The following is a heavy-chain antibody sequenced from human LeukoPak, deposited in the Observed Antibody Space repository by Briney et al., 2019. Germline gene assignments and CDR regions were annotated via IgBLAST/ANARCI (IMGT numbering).Heavy chain of an antibody. CDR2: INSDGSST. V-gene: IGHV3-74*01. Sequence: GGSLRLSCAASGFTFSSYWMHWVRQAPGKGLVWVSRINSDGSSTSYADSVKGRFTISRDNAKNTLYLQMNSLRAEDTAVYYYARVGGDYGPRVLDYWGQGTLVTVSS. J-gene: IGHJ4*02. CDR1: GFTFSSYW. CDR3: ARVGGDYGPRVLDY. D-gene: IGHD4-17*01.